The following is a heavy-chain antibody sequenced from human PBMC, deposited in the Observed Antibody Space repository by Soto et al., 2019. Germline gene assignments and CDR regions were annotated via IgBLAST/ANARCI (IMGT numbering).Heavy chain of an antibody. CDR1: GFTFDDYA. V-gene: IGHV3-9*01. CDR2: ISWNSGSI. J-gene: IGHJ3*02. CDR3: AKCLYGDYLEGAVDI. D-gene: IGHD4-17*01. Sequence: PGGSLRLSCAASGFTFDDYAMHWVRQAPGKGLEWVSGISWNSGSIGYADSVKGRFTISRDNAKNSLYLQMNSLRAEDTALYYCAKCLYGDYLEGAVDIWGQGTMVTISS.